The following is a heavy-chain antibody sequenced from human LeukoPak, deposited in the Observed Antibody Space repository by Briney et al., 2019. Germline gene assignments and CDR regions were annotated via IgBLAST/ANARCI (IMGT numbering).Heavy chain of an antibody. J-gene: IGHJ5*02. V-gene: IGHV4-38-2*02. D-gene: IGHD3-22*01. Sequence: PSETLSLTCTVSGYSISSGYYWGWIRQPPGKGREWIGSIYHSGSTYYNPSLKSRVTISVDTSKNQFSLKLSSVTAADTAVYYCARDGVVAINWFDPWGQGTLVTVSS. CDR3: ARDGVVAINWFDP. CDR1: GYSISSGYY. CDR2: IYHSGST.